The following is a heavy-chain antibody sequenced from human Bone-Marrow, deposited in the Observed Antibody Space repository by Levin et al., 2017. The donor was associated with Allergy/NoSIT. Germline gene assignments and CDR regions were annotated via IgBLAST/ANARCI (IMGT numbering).Heavy chain of an antibody. D-gene: IGHD3-10*01. CDR1: GFTFSTYT. CDR3: VKDAYYGSGSCFNNFDY. J-gene: IGHJ4*02. V-gene: IGHV3-23*01. Sequence: GGSLRLSCEASGFTFSTYTMNWVRQAPGKGLEWVSSVSANGLTTHYADSVKGRFTMSRDNAKNMLYLQMSSLRAEDTAVYYCVKDAYYGSGSCFNNFDYWGEGTLVAVSS. CDR2: VSANGLTT.